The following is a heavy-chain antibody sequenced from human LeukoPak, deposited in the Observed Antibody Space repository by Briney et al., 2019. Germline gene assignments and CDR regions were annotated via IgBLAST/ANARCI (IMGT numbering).Heavy chain of an antibody. Sequence: PSETLSLTCAVYGGSSSGYYSSWIRQPPRKGLEWIGEINHSGSTNYNPSLKSRVTISVDTSKNQSSLKLSSVTAADTAVYYCARRGGSGRAFDYWGQGTLVTVSS. D-gene: IGHD1-26*01. J-gene: IGHJ4*02. CDR3: ARRGGSGRAFDY. CDR2: INHSGST. V-gene: IGHV4-34*01. CDR1: GGSSSGYY.